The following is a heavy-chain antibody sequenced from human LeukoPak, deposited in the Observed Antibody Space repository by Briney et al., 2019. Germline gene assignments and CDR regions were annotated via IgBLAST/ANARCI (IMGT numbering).Heavy chain of an antibody. Sequence: GGSLRLSCAASGFTFSSYAMSWVRQAPGKGLEWVSANSGSGGSTYYADSVKGRFTISRDNSKNTLYLQMNSLRAEDTAVYYCAKYPPPWLVNDRLDYWGQGTLVTVSS. CDR2: NSGSGGST. CDR3: AKYPPPWLVNDRLDY. CDR1: GFTFSSYA. J-gene: IGHJ4*02. V-gene: IGHV3-23*01. D-gene: IGHD6-19*01.